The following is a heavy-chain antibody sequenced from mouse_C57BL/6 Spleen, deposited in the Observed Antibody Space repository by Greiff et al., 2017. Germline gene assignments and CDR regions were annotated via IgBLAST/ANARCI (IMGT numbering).Heavy chain of an antibody. D-gene: IGHD2-4*01. J-gene: IGHJ3*01. CDR1: GYTFTSYW. CDR2: IYPGSGST. V-gene: IGHV1-55*01. CDR3: ERSHYDYGTWFAY. Sequence: VKLQQPGAELVKPGASVKMSCKASGYTFTSYWITWVKQRPGQGLEWIGDIYPGSGSTNYNEKFKSKATLTVDTSSSTAYMQLSSLTSEDSAVYYCERSHYDYGTWFAYWGQGTLVTVS.